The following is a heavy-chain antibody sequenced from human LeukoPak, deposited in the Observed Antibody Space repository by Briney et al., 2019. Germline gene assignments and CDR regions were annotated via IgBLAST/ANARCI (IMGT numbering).Heavy chain of an antibody. J-gene: IGHJ4*02. D-gene: IGHD5-18*01. CDR2: ITGSGAST. CDR1: GFTFSSYA. Sequence: PGGSLRLSCAASGFTFSSYAMNWVRQAPGKGLEWVSAITGSGASTYSADSVKGRFTISRDNSKNTLYLQMNSLRAEDTAVYYCAKDRGRVDTAMFNWGQGTLVTVSS. CDR3: AKDRGRVDTAMFN. V-gene: IGHV3-23*01.